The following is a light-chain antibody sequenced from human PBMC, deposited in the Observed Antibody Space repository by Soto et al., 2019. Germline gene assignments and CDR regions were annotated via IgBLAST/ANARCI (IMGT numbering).Light chain of an antibody. CDR3: CSYAGSYTWV. J-gene: IGLJ3*02. V-gene: IGLV2-11*01. Sequence: QSVLTQPRSVSGSPGQSVTVSCTGTSRDVGAYNYVSWFQQHPGKAPKLMIYDVSKRPSGVPDRFSGSNSGNTASLTISGLQAEDEADYYCCSYAGSYTWVFGGGTKLTVL. CDR1: SRDVGAYNY. CDR2: DVS.